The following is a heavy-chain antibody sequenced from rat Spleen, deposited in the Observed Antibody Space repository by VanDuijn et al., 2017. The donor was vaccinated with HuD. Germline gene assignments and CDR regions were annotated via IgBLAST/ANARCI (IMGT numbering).Heavy chain of an antibody. D-gene: IGHD1-1*01. CDR3: ARRYYSGFDY. J-gene: IGHJ2*01. V-gene: IGHV5S23*01. Sequence: EVQLVESGGGLVQPGRSLKLSCAASGFTFSYYYMAWVRQTPTKGLEWVASITNGGGTTYYQDSMKGRFTISRDNAKSTLYLQMDSLRSEDTATYYCARRYYSGFDYWGQGVMVTVSS. CDR1: GFTFSYYY. CDR2: ITNGGGTT.